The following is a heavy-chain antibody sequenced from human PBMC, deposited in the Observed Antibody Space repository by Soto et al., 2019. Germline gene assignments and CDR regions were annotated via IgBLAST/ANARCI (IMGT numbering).Heavy chain of an antibody. CDR3: TPEESSGTAYMELGSLRSEDTAVYYCARARRLTGYYSRDGALAQIGYYYYGMDV. D-gene: IGHD3-9*01. CDR1: GGTFSSYA. Sequence: ASVKVSCKASGGTFSSYAISWVRQAPGQGLEWMGGIIPIFGTANYAQKFQGRVTITADESTSTAYMELSSLTSEVQGGGQFTPEESSGTAYMELGSLRSEDTAVYYCARARRLTGYYSRDGALAQIGYYYYGMDVWGQGTTVTVSS. J-gene: IGHJ6*02. CDR2: IIPIFGTA. V-gene: IGHV1-69*13.